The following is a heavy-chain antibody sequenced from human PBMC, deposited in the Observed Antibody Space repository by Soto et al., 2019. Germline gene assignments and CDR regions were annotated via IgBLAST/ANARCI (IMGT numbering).Heavy chain of an antibody. V-gene: IGHV4-59*01. CDR3: ARGFDDFWSGDYFYYGMDV. CDR1: GGSISSYY. Sequence: SETLSLTCTVSGGSISSYYWSWIRQPPGKGLEWIGYIYYSGSTNYNPSLKSRVTISVDTSKNQFSLKLSSVTAADTAVYYCARGFDDFWSGDYFYYGMDVWGQGTTVTVSS. CDR2: IYYSGST. J-gene: IGHJ6*02. D-gene: IGHD3-3*01.